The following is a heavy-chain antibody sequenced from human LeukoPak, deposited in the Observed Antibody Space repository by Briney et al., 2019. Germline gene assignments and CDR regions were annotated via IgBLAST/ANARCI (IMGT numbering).Heavy chain of an antibody. J-gene: IGHJ4*02. CDR2: VSTDGSNQ. V-gene: IGHV3-30-3*01. CDR1: GFTFRSFA. Sequence: GGSLRLSCAASGFTFRSFAMHWVRQAPGKGLEWVAVVSTDGSNQYYADSVKGRFTISRDNSKNTLYLQMDSLRVEDTAVYYCAKELAPYYQLHQDWGQGTLVTVSS. D-gene: IGHD2-2*01. CDR3: AKELAPYYQLHQD.